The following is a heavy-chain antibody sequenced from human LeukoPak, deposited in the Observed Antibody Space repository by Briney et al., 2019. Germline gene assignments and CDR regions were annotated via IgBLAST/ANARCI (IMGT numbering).Heavy chain of an antibody. J-gene: IGHJ4*02. Sequence: GGSPRLSCTASGFTFGDYAMSWVRQAPGKGLEWVGFIRSKAYGGTTEYAASVKGRFTISRDDSKSIAYLQMNSLKTEDTAVYYCTRVSPYGDFLPLYWGQGTLVTVSS. V-gene: IGHV3-49*04. D-gene: IGHD4-17*01. CDR2: IRSKAYGGTT. CDR1: GFTFGDYA. CDR3: TRVSPYGDFLPLY.